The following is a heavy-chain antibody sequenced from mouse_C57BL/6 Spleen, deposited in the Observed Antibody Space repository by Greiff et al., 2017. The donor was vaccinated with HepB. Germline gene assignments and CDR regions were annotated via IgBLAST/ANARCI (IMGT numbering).Heavy chain of an antibody. Sequence: QVQLKQSGPELVKPGASVKISCKASGYAFSSSWMNWVKQRPGKGLEWIGRIYPGDGDTNYNGKFKGKATLTADKSSSTAYMQLSSLTSEDSAVYFCARPLLRGYFDVWGTGTTVTVSS. V-gene: IGHV1-82*01. D-gene: IGHD2-10*01. CDR2: IYPGDGDT. CDR1: GYAFSSSW. J-gene: IGHJ1*03. CDR3: ARPLLRGYFDV.